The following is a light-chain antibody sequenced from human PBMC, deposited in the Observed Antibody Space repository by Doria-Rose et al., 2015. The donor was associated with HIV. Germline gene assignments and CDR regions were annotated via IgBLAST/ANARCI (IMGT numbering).Light chain of an antibody. Sequence: LTQSPGTLSLSPGERATLSCRASQSSSSTYLAWYQQKPGQAPSLLIYDGSTRATGIPDRFSASGSGTDFTLTINRLEPEGFALYYCHQYGTSWTFGQGTKVEI. CDR3: HQYGTSWT. CDR2: DGS. CDR1: QSSSSTY. V-gene: IGKV3-20*01. J-gene: IGKJ1*01.